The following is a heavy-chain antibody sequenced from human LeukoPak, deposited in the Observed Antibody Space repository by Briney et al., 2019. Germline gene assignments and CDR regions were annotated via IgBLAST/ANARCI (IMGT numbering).Heavy chain of an antibody. J-gene: IGHJ6*02. V-gene: IGHV3-9*01. D-gene: IGHD6-13*01. CDR3: AKDIYSSSWSGENGMDV. CDR1: GFTFDDYA. CDR2: ISWNSGSI. Sequence: GGSLRLSCAASGFTFDDYAMHWVRQAPGKGLEWVSGISWNSGSIGYADSVKGRFTISRDNAKNSLYLQMNSLRAEDTALYYCAKDIYSSSWSGENGMDVWGQGTTVTVSS.